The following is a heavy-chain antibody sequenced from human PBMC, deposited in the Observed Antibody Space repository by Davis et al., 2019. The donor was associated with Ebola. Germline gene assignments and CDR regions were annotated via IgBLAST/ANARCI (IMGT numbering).Heavy chain of an antibody. V-gene: IGHV4-34*01. CDR1: GGSFSGYY. D-gene: IGHD5-24*01. Sequence: PSETLSLTCAVYGGSFSGYYWSWIRQPPGKGLEWIGEINHSGSTNYNPSLKSRVTISVDTSKNQFSLKLSSVTAADTAVYYCATRGRDGYNLNDYWGQGTLVTVSS. CDR3: ATRGRDGYNLNDY. CDR2: INHSGST. J-gene: IGHJ4*02.